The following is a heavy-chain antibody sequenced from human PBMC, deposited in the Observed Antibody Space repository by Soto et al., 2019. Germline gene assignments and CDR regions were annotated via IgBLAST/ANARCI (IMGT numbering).Heavy chain of an antibody. CDR3: VRDEVYSNWPSDY. CDR1: GYNFISYG. D-gene: IGHD6-13*01. V-gene: IGHV1-18*01. CDR2: ISGYNGNT. J-gene: IGHJ4*02. Sequence: QVQLVQSGAEVRKPGASVKVSCKASGYNFISYGISWVRQAPGQGLEWMGWISGYNGNTNYAQKFQGRATMTIDTPTTTAYMELTSLRFDDTAVYYRVRDEVYSNWPSDYWGQGTLVTVSS.